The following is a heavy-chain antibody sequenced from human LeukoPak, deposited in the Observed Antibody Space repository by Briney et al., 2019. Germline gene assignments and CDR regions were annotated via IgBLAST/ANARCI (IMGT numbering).Heavy chain of an antibody. Sequence: GASVKVSCKASGYTFTSYDINWVRQATGQGLEWMGWMNPNSGNTGYAQKFQGRVTMTRNTSISTAYMELSSLRSEDTAVYYCAREGKVEMATIRGYYYYYMDVWGKGTTVTVSS. V-gene: IGHV1-8*01. CDR3: AREGKVEMATIRGYYYYYMDV. J-gene: IGHJ6*03. CDR2: MNPNSGNT. D-gene: IGHD5-24*01. CDR1: GYTFTSYD.